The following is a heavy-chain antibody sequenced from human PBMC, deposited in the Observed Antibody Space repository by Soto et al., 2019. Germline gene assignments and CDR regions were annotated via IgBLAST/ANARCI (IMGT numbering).Heavy chain of an antibody. CDR3: AREPRTGKRDNWFDP. V-gene: IGHV4-4*07. J-gene: IGHJ5*02. CDR1: GGSISSYY. CDR2: IYTSGST. Sequence: PSETLSLTCTVSGGSISSYYWSWIRQPAGKGLEWIGRIYTSGSTNYNPSLKSRATMSVDTSKNQFSLKLSSVTAADTAVYYCAREPRTGKRDNWFDPWGQGTLVTVSS.